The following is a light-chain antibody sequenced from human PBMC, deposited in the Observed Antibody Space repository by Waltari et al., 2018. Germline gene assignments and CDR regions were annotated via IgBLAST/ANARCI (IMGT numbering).Light chain of an antibody. CDR2: DFT. V-gene: IGLV2-11*01. Sequence: QSPLTQPRPVSGSPGQSVTTSGPGSDRHLARLAFVTWYQHHPGKAPKLLIYDFTKRPSGVPDRFSGSKSGNTASLTISGLHGEDEADYYCCSYADNNIYVFGTGTNVAVL. CDR3: CSYADNNIYV. CDR1: DRHLARLAF. J-gene: IGLJ1*01.